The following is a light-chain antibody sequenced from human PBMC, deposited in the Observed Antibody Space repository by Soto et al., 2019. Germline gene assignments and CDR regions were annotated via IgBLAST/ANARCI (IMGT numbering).Light chain of an antibody. CDR3: CSYTTNNTWV. CDR2: EVN. Sequence: QSALTQPASVSGSPGQSITISCTGTSSDVGGYNYVSWYQQHPGKAPKLIFYEVNDRPSGVSTRFSASKSGNTASLTISGLQAEDEADYYCCSYTTNNTWVFGRGTKLTVL. CDR1: SSDVGGYNY. J-gene: IGLJ2*01. V-gene: IGLV2-14*01.